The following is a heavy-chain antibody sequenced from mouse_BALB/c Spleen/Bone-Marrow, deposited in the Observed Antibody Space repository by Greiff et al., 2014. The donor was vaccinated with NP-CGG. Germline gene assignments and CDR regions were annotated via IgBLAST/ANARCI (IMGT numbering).Heavy chain of an antibody. CDR2: IDPANGNT. D-gene: IGHD1-1*01. Sequence: VHVKQSGAELVKPGASVKLSCTASGFNIKDTYMHWVKQRPEQGLEWIGRIDPANGNTKYDPKFQGKATITADTSSNTAYLQLSSLTSEDTAVYYCARYYYGSSYFDYWGRGTTLTVSS. V-gene: IGHV14-3*02. CDR3: ARYYYGSSYFDY. CDR1: GFNIKDTY. J-gene: IGHJ2*01.